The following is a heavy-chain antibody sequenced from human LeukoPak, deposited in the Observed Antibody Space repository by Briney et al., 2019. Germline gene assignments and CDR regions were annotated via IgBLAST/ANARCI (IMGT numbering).Heavy chain of an antibody. J-gene: IGHJ4*02. D-gene: IGHD2/OR15-2a*01. CDR1: GFSFSGYG. Sequence: GGSLRLSCAASGFSFSGYGMHWVRQAPGKGLEWVAVISYDGSDKKYGDSVKGRLTISRDNSKDTLFLQMNSLRAEDTAVYYCAREGPRGNSQFDYWGQGTLVTVSS. CDR2: ISYDGSDK. V-gene: IGHV3-30*03. CDR3: AREGPRGNSQFDY.